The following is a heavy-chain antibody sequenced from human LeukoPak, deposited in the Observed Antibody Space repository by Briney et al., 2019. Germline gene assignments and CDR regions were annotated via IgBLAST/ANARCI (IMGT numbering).Heavy chain of an antibody. V-gene: IGHV1-2*02. Sequence: ASVKASCKASGYTFTGYYMHWVRQAPGQGLEWMGWINPNSRGTNYAQKFHGRVTMTRDTSISTAYMELSRLRSDDTAVYYCARTFDGPADAFDIWGKGTMVTVSS. CDR3: ARTFDGPADAFDI. J-gene: IGHJ3*02. CDR1: GYTFTGYY. D-gene: IGHD3/OR15-3a*01. CDR2: INPNSRGT.